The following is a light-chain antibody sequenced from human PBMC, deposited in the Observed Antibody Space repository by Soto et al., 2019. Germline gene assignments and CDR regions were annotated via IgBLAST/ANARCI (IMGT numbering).Light chain of an antibody. CDR1: QSVRSSS. V-gene: IGKV3-20*01. Sequence: EIVLTQSPGTLSLSPGERASLSCRASQSVRSSSLAWYQQKPGQPPGLLIYGASSRATGIPDRFSGSGSGTDFTLTISRLEPEDFAVYFCQQYGDSPDTDRWTFGPGTKV. CDR2: GAS. CDR3: QQYGDSPDTDRWT. J-gene: IGKJ1*01.